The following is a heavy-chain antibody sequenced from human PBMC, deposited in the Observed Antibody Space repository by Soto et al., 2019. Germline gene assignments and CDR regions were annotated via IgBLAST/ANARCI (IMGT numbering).Heavy chain of an antibody. CDR2: ISAHNGNT. J-gene: IGHJ4*02. CDR3: ARGRYGDY. Sequence: QVHLVQSGAEVKKPGASVKVSCKGSGYAFTTYGITWVRQAPGQGLEWMGWISAHNGNTNYAQKLQGRVTVTRDTSKSTAYMELRSLRSDVAAVYYCARGRYGDYGSQGALVTVSS. V-gene: IGHV1-18*01. D-gene: IGHD1-1*01. CDR1: GYAFTTYG.